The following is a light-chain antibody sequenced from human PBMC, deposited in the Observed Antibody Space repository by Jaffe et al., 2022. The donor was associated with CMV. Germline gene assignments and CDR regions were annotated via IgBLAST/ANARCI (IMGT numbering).Light chain of an antibody. J-gene: IGLJ2*01. V-gene: IGLV2-8*01. CDR3: SSYAGDNSVI. Sequence: QSALTQPPSASGSPGQSVAISCTGTSSDVGGYNHVSWYQQYPGKAPKFIIYEVSKRPSGVPDRFSGSKSGNTASLTVSGLQADDEADYYCSSYAGDNSVIFGAGTKLTVL. CDR1: SSDVGGYNH. CDR2: EVS.